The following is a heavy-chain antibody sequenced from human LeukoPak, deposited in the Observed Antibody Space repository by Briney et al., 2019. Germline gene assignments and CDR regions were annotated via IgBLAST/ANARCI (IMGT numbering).Heavy chain of an antibody. V-gene: IGHV4-59*07. Sequence: SDTLSLTCTVSGGSISSYYWSWIRQPPGKGLEWIGYIYYSGSTNYNPSLKSRVTISVDTSKNQFSLKLSSVTAADTAVYYCARRRTDYYDSSGSDAFDIWGQGTMVTVSS. CDR3: ARRRTDYYDSSGSDAFDI. D-gene: IGHD3-22*01. CDR1: GGSISSYY. J-gene: IGHJ3*02. CDR2: IYYSGST.